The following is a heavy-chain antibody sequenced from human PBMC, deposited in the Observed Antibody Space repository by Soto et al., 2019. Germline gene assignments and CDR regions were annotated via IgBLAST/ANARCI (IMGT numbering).Heavy chain of an antibody. D-gene: IGHD6-13*01. V-gene: IGHV1-8*01. CDR1: GYTFTSYD. CDR2: MNPNSGNT. J-gene: IGHJ6*02. Sequence: QVQLVQSGAEVKKPGASVKVSCKASGYTFTSYDINWVRQATGQGLEWMGWMNPNSGNTGYAQKFQGRVTMTRNTSISTAYRELTSLRSEDTAVYYCASRGYSSSWYYYYYSGMDVWCQGTTGTVSS. CDR3: ASRGYSSSWYYYYYSGMDV.